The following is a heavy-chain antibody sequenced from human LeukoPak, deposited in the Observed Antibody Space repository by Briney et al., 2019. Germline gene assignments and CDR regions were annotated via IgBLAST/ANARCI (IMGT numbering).Heavy chain of an antibody. J-gene: IGHJ4*02. CDR1: GGSISSYY. Sequence: SETLSLTCTVSGGSISSYYWSWIRQPAGKGLEWIGRIYTSGSTNYNPSLKSRVTMSVDTSKNQFSLKLSSVTAADTAVYYCARGTQQWPFYYFDYWGQGTLVTVSS. V-gene: IGHV4-4*07. CDR3: ARGTQQWPFYYFDY. D-gene: IGHD6-19*01. CDR2: IYTSGST.